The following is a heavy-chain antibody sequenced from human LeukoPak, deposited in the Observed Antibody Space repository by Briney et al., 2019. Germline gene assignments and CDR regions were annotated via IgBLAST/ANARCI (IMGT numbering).Heavy chain of an antibody. CDR2: IIPIFGTA. Sequence: ASVKVSCKASGGTFSSYAISWVRQAPGQGLEWMGGIIPIFGTANYAQKFQGRVTITADKSTSTAYMGLSSLRSEDTAVYYCARVWFYYGSGSRGAYYFDYWGQGTLVTVSS. CDR3: ARVWFYYGSGSRGAYYFDY. CDR1: GGTFSSYA. J-gene: IGHJ4*02. D-gene: IGHD3-10*01. V-gene: IGHV1-69*06.